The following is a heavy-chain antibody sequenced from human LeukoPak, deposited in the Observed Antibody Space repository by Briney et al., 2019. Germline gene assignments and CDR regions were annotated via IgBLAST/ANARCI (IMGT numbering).Heavy chain of an antibody. Sequence: PGGSLRLSCAASGFTFSDYYMSWIRQAPGKGLEWIGYIYYSGSTNYNPSLKSRVTISVDTSKNQFSLKLSSVTAADTAVYYCARESMVYYYGSARGWFDPWGQGTLVTVSS. CDR1: GFTFSDYY. D-gene: IGHD3-10*01. CDR3: ARESMVYYYGSARGWFDP. V-gene: IGHV4-59*01. CDR2: IYYSGST. J-gene: IGHJ5*02.